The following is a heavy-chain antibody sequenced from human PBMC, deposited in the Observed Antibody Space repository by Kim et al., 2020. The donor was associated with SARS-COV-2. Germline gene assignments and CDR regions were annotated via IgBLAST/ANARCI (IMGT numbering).Heavy chain of an antibody. J-gene: IGHJ4*02. CDR2: IYYSGDT. CDR1: GGSMSHYY. V-gene: IGHV4-59*08. CDR3: ARRDTLDRYSALDY. D-gene: IGHD5-18*01. Sequence: SETLSLTCTVSGGSMSHYYWSWIQQPPGKGLEWIGNIYYSGDTKYSPSLQSRVTISVDTSKNQFSLKLRSVTAADTAVYYCARRDTLDRYSALDYWGQGTLVTVSS.